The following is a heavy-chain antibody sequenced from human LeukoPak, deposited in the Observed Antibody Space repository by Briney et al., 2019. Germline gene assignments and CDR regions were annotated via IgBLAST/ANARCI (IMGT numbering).Heavy chain of an antibody. CDR3: ARGGDYGAYDGDYYYYGMDV. CDR2: IYYSGST. J-gene: IGHJ6*02. Sequence: SETLSLTCTVSGGSISSYYWSWIRQPPGKGLEWIGYIYYSGSTNYNPSLKSRVTISVDTSKNQFSLKLSSVTAADTAVYYCARGGDYGAYDGDYYYYGMDVWGQGTTVTVSS. D-gene: IGHD4-17*01. V-gene: IGHV4-59*01. CDR1: GGSISSYY.